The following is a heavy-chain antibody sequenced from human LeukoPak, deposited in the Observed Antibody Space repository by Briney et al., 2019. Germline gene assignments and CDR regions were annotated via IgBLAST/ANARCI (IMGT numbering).Heavy chain of an antibody. CDR1: GFTFSSYW. V-gene: IGHV3-74*01. D-gene: IGHD6-19*01. CDR2: INSDGSST. CDR3: ARLREDSSGLNWFDP. J-gene: IGHJ5*02. Sequence: GGSLRLSCAASGFTFSSYWMHWVRQAPGKGLVWVSRINSDGSSTSYADSVKGRFTISRDNAKNTLYLQMNSLRAEDTAVYYCARLREDSSGLNWFDPWGQGTLVTVSS.